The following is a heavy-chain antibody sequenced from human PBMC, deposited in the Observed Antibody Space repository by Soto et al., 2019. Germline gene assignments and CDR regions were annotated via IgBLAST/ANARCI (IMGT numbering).Heavy chain of an antibody. CDR1: GGTFSSYA. D-gene: IGHD6-6*01. CDR2: IIPIFGTA. CDR3: ATGKSISSSSGG. J-gene: IGHJ4*02. Sequence: GASVKVSCKASGGTFSSYAISWVRQAPGQGLEWMGGIIPIFGTANYAQKFQGRVTVTADESTSTAYMELSSLRSEDTAVYYCATGKSISSSSGGWGQGTLVTVSS. V-gene: IGHV1-69*13.